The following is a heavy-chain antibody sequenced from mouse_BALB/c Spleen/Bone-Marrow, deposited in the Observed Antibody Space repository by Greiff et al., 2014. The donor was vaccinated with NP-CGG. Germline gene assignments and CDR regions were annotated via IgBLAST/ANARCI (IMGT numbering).Heavy chain of an antibody. V-gene: IGHV2-9*02. Sequence: QVHVKQSGPGLVAPSQSLSITCTVSGFSLTNYGVHWVRQPPGRGLEWLGVIWADGSTNYNSALMSRLSISKDNSKSQVFFKMNSLQTDDTAMYYCARIPTATGAMDYWGQGTSVTVSS. J-gene: IGHJ4*01. CDR2: IWADGST. CDR3: ARIPTATGAMDY. CDR1: GFSLTNYG. D-gene: IGHD1-2*01.